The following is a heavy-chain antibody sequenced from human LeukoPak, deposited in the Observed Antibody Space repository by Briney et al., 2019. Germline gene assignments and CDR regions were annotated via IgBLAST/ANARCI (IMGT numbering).Heavy chain of an antibody. CDR3: AGAGTYYLDN. V-gene: IGHV4-4*02. D-gene: IGHD3-10*01. J-gene: IGHJ4*02. CDR2: IEDRGNT. Sequence: PSGTLSLTCAVSGGSISSNWWSWVRQPPGKGLEWIGEIEDRGNTNYNPSLKSRVTISVDKSKNQFSLKLSSLTAADTAVYYCAGAGTYYLDNWAREPWSPSPQ. CDR1: GGSISSNW.